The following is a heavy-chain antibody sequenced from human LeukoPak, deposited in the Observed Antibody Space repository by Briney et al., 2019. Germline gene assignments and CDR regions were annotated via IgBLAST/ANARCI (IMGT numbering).Heavy chain of an antibody. V-gene: IGHV4-34*01. D-gene: IGHD3-16*02. J-gene: IGHJ4*02. CDR3: ARGATYYDYVWGSYRYNYFDY. CDR1: GGSFSGYY. CDR2: INHSGST. Sequence: SSETLSLTCAVYGGSFSGYYWSWIRQPPGKGLEWIGEINHSGSTNYNPSLKSRVTISVDTSKNQFSLKLSSVTAADTAVYYCARGATYYDYVWGSYRYNYFDYWGQGTLVTVSS.